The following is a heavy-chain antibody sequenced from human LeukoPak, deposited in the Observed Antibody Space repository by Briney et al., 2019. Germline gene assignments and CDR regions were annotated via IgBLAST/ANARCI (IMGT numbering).Heavy chain of an antibody. CDR2: INPNSGGT. V-gene: IGHV1-2*02. J-gene: IGHJ5*02. CDR1: GYTFTGYY. Sequence: ASVKVSCKASGYTFTGYYMHWVRQAPGQGLEWMGWINPNSGGTNYAQKFQGRVTITADKSTSTAYMELSSLRSEDTAVYYCARDKRGYSGYGNNWFDPWGQGTLVTVSS. D-gene: IGHD5-12*01. CDR3: ARDKRGYSGYGNNWFDP.